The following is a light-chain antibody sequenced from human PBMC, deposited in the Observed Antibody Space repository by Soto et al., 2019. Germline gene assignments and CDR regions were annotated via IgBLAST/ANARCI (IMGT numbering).Light chain of an antibody. J-gene: IGLJ1*01. CDR2: EVT. Sequence: QSALTQPASVSGSPGQSITISCTGTSSDVGGYNYVSWYQQRPGKAPKLMIYEVTNRPSGVSNRFSGSKSGNTASLTISGLQAEDEANYYCSSYTSSGTRGLFGTGTKVTVL. CDR1: SSDVGGYNY. V-gene: IGLV2-14*01. CDR3: SSYTSSGTRGL.